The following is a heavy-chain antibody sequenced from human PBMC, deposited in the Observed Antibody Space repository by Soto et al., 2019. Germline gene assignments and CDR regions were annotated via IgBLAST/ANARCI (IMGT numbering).Heavy chain of an antibody. CDR2: IRGDGRET. J-gene: IGHJ4*02. CDR1: GFMFHTYW. V-gene: IGHV3-7*01. D-gene: IGHD3-10*01. Sequence: EVQLVESGGGLVQPGGSLRLSCAASGFMFHTYWMTWVRQAPGKGLEWVANIRGDGRETYYLDSVKGRFTISRENAMISLYLQMTSLRAEDTAVYYCARVLSGSSFGFMDNWGQGTLVAVSS. CDR3: ARVLSGSSFGFMDN.